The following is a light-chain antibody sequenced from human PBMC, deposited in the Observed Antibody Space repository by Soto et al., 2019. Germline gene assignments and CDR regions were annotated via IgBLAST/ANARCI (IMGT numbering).Light chain of an antibody. V-gene: IGKV1-27*01. CDR1: QGISSY. CDR3: QRYNSVPNT. Sequence: DIQMTQSPSSLSASVGDRVTITCRASQGISSYLAWYQQKPGKVPKLLIYGASTLHSGVPSRFSGSGSGTDFTLTINSLQPEDVATYYCQRYNSVPNTFGPVTKGDIK. J-gene: IGKJ3*01. CDR2: GAS.